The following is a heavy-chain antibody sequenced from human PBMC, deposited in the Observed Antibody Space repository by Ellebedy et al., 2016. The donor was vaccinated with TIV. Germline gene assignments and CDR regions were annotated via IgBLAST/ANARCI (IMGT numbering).Heavy chain of an antibody. CDR3: ARVRVAGTIRRVFNI. J-gene: IGHJ3*02. CDR2: IWYDGTNK. Sequence: PGGSLRLSCAASGFTFRNYGMHWVRQAPGKGLEWVAVIWYDGTNKYYADSVKGRFTISRDNSKNTVYLQMNGLRDEETDVYYCARVRVAGTIRRVFNIWGQGTMVTVSS. V-gene: IGHV3-33*01. D-gene: IGHD6-19*01. CDR1: GFTFRNYG.